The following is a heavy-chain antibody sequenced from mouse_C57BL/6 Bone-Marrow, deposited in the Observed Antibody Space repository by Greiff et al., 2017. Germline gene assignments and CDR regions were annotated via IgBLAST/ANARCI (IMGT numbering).Heavy chain of an antibody. Sequence: QVQLQQPGAELVKPGASVKLSCKASGYTFTSYWMQWVKQRPGQGLEWIGEIDPYDSYTNYNQKFKSKATVTVDTSSSTAYMQLSSLTSEDYAGYDCARRGWDDYWGQGTTLTVSS. CDR2: IDPYDSYT. CDR3: ARRGWDDY. V-gene: IGHV1-50*01. D-gene: IGHD4-1*01. CDR1: GYTFTSYW. J-gene: IGHJ2*01.